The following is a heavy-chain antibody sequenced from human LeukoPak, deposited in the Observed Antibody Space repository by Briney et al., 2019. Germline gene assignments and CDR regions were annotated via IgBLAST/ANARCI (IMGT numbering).Heavy chain of an antibody. CDR2: INWNGGSP. Sequence: GGSLRLSCAASGFTFDDYVMSWVRQAPGKGLEWVSGINWNGGSPRYADSVKGRFTISRDNAKNSLYLQMNSLRAEDTAVYYCARWAGAILTDYWGQGTLVTVSS. D-gene: IGHD1-26*01. V-gene: IGHV3-20*04. CDR3: ARWAGAILTDY. J-gene: IGHJ4*02. CDR1: GFTFDDYV.